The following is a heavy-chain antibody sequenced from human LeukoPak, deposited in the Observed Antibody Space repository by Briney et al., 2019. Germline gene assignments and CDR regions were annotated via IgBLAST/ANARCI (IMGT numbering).Heavy chain of an antibody. Sequence: PSETLSLTCTVSGGSISSYHWSWIRQPPGKGLECIGYIYSSGSTNYNPSLKSRVTISVDTSKNQFSLKLSSVTAADTAVYYCARALRYFDWLPYGYWGQGTLVTVSS. D-gene: IGHD3-9*01. J-gene: IGHJ4*02. CDR2: IYSSGST. CDR1: GGSISSYH. CDR3: ARALRYFDWLPYGY. V-gene: IGHV4-4*08.